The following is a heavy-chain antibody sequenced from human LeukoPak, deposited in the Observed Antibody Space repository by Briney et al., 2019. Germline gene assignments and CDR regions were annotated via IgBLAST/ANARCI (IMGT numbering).Heavy chain of an antibody. V-gene: IGHV4-34*01. Sequence: SETLSLTCAVYGGSFSGYYWSWIRQPPGKGLEWIGEINHSGSTNYNPSLKSQVTISVDTSKNQCSLKLSSVTAADTAVYYCARGRRNWDIVVVPAAMAPARRYNWFDPWGQGTLVTVSS. CDR2: INHSGST. D-gene: IGHD2-2*01. J-gene: IGHJ5*02. CDR3: ARGRRNWDIVVVPAAMAPARRYNWFDP. CDR1: GGSFSGYY.